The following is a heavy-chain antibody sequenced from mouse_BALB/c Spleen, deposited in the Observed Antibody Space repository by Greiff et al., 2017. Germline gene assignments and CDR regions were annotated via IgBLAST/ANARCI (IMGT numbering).Heavy chain of an antibody. J-gene: IGHJ4*01. CDR1: GYTFTDYA. CDR3: ARRKNSKVDAMDY. D-gene: IGHD1-1*01. CDR2: ISTYYGDA. Sequence: VKLMESGAELVRPGVSVKISCKGSGYTFTDYAMHWVKQSHAKSLEWIGVISTYYGDASYNQKFKGKATMTVDKSSSTAYMELARLTSEDSAIYYCARRKNSKVDAMDYWGQGTSVTVSS. V-gene: IGHV1S137*01.